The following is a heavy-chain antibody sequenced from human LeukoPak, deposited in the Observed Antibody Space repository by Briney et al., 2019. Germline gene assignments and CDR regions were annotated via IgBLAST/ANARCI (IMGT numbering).Heavy chain of an antibody. CDR2: IYYSGST. Sequence: SETLSLTCTVSGGSISSGDYYWSWIRQPPGKGLEWIGYIYYSGSTYYNPSLKSRVTISVDTSKNQFSLKLSSVTAADTAVYYCVGGDYGGGGVARLDYWGQGTLVTVSS. J-gene: IGHJ4*02. CDR3: VGGDYGGGGVARLDY. D-gene: IGHD4-17*01. V-gene: IGHV4-30-4*08. CDR1: GGSISSGDYY.